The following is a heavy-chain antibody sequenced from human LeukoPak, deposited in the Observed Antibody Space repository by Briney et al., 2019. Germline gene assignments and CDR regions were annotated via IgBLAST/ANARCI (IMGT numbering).Heavy chain of an antibody. D-gene: IGHD2-8*01. Sequence: QPGGSLRLSCAASGFIFSSYGMHWVRQAPGKGLECVAVISYDGSKKYYADSVKGRFTISRDNSKNTLYLQMNSLRAEDTAVYYCAKDKYADYYYYMDVWGKGTTITVSS. J-gene: IGHJ6*03. CDR3: AKDKYADYYYYMDV. CDR2: ISYDGSKK. CDR1: GFIFSSYG. V-gene: IGHV3-30*18.